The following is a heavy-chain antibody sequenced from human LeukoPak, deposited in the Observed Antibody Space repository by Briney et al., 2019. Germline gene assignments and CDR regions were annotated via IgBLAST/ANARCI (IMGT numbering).Heavy chain of an antibody. CDR1: GGSFSGYS. J-gene: IGHJ6*02. V-gene: IGHV4-30-2*01. Sequence: SETLSLTCAVYGGSFSGYSWSWIRQPPGKGLEWIGYIYHSGSTYYNPSLKSRVTISVDRSKNQFSLKLSSVTAADTAVYYCAREGSYSGYDSHGMDVWGQGTTVTVSS. CDR3: AREGSYSGYDSHGMDV. D-gene: IGHD5-12*01. CDR2: IYHSGST.